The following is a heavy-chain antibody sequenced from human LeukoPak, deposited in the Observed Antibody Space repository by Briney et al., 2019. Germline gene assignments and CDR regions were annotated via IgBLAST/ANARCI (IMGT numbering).Heavy chain of an antibody. D-gene: IGHD3-3*01. CDR1: RFTLTIYS. CDR3: ARVYDFWSQGVFDP. CDR2: ISSSSSYI. Sequence: GWGLSLSRAPSRFTLTIYSMKWVPEAPRAGLERVSAISSSSSYIYYADSVKGRFTISRDNAKNSLYLQMNSLRAEDTAVYYCARVYDFWSQGVFDPWGQGTPVTVSS. J-gene: IGHJ5*02. V-gene: IGHV3-21*01.